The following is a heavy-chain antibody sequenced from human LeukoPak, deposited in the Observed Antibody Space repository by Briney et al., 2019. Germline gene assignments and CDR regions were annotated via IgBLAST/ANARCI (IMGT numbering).Heavy chain of an antibody. V-gene: IGHV1-18*01. CDR3: ARAVLGGTIIHHYYYYMDV. D-gene: IGHD1-7*01. CDR1: GYTFSSSG. CDR2: ISAFNGNT. J-gene: IGHJ6*03. Sequence: ASVKVSCKASGYTFSSSGISWVRQAPGQRLEYMGWISAFNGNTNYAHNLQGRVTMTTDTSTSTGYMELRSLRSDDTAVYYCARAVLGGTIIHHYYYYMDVWGKGTTVTVSS.